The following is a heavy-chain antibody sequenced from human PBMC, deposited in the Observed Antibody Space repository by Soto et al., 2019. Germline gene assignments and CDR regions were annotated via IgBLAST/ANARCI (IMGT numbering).Heavy chain of an antibody. CDR2: ISYDGSNK. V-gene: IGHV3-30-3*01. CDR1: GFTFSSYA. J-gene: IGHJ4*02. CDR3: ARAVLGYCSSTSCSHFDY. Sequence: PGGSLRLSCAASGFTFSSYAMHWVRQAPGKGLEWVAVISYDGSNKYYADSVKGRFTISRDNSKNTLYLQMNSLRAEDTAVYYCARAVLGYCSSTSCSHFDYWGQGTLVTVSS. D-gene: IGHD2-2*01.